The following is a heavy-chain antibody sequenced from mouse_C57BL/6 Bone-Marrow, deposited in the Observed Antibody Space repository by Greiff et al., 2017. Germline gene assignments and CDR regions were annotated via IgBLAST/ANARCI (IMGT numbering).Heavy chain of an antibody. J-gene: IGHJ4*01. CDR2: ISDGGSYT. Sequence: EVKVVESGGGLVKPGGSLKLSCAASGFTFSSYAMSWVRQTPEKRLEWVATISDGGSYTYYPDNVKGRFTISRDNAKNNLYLQMSHLKSEDTAMYYCARGGVAMDYWGQGTSVTVSS. CDR3: ARGGVAMDY. CDR1: GFTFSSYA. V-gene: IGHV5-4*03.